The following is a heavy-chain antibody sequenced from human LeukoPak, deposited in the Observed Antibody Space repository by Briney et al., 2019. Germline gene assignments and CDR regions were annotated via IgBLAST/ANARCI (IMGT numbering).Heavy chain of an antibody. V-gene: IGHV4-59*12. CDR1: GGTISSYY. D-gene: IGHD6-13*01. Sequence: PSETLSLTCTVSGGTISSYYWSWIRQPPGKGLEWIGYIYYSGSTYYNPSLKSRVTISVDTSKNQFSLKLSSVTAADTAVYYCARDSSSWFYWYFDLWGRGTLVTVSS. CDR2: IYYSGST. CDR3: ARDSSSWFYWYFDL. J-gene: IGHJ2*01.